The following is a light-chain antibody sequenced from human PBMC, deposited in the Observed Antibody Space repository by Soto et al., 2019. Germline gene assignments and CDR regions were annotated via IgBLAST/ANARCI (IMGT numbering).Light chain of an antibody. V-gene: IGLV1-40*01. CDR2: VNN. Sequence: QSVLTQPPSVSGSPGPRVTISCTGSSSNIGAGYDVHWYQQLPGTAPKLLIYVNNNRPSGVPDRFSGSKSGTSASLAITGLQADDEADYYCQSYDNSLNGWVFGGGTKLTVL. CDR3: QSYDNSLNGWV. CDR1: SSNIGAGYD. J-gene: IGLJ2*01.